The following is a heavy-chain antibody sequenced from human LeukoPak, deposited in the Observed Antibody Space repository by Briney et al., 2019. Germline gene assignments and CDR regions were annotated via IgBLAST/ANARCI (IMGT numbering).Heavy chain of an antibody. V-gene: IGHV1-69*04. D-gene: IGHD4-11*01. CDR1: GGTFSSYA. CDR2: IIPILGIA. Sequence: SVKVSCKASGGTFSSYAISWVRQAPGQGLEWMGRIIPILGIANYAQKFQGRVTITADKSTSTAYMELSSLRSDDTAVYYCARDSRNSNHPRYWGQGTLVTVSS. J-gene: IGHJ4*02. CDR3: ARDSRNSNHPRY.